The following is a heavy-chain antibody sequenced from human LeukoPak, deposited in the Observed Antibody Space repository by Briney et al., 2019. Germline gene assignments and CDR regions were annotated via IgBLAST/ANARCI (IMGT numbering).Heavy chain of an antibody. D-gene: IGHD6-6*01. Sequence: SETLSLTCTVSGGSISSGGYYWSWLRQHPGTGLEWIGYIYYSGSTYYNPSLKSRVTISVDTSKNQFSLKLSSVTAADTAVYYCAMGGSSVPPNYFEYWGQGTLVTVSS. CDR1: GGSISSGGYY. J-gene: IGHJ4*02. CDR2: IYYSGST. V-gene: IGHV4-31*03. CDR3: AMGGSSVPPNYFEY.